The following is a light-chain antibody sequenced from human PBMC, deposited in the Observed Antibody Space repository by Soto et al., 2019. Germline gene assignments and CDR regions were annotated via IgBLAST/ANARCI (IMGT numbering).Light chain of an antibody. CDR3: QQYGDWPLT. Sequence: EIVVTQSPATLSVSPGERATLSCRASQSVGNNFAWYEQKPGQAPRLLIFATSTSATGVPARFSGSGSGTEFTLTIRSLQSEDVAVYYCQQYGDWPLTFGGGAKVEIE. V-gene: IGKV3-15*01. CDR1: QSVGNN. J-gene: IGKJ4*01. CDR2: ATS.